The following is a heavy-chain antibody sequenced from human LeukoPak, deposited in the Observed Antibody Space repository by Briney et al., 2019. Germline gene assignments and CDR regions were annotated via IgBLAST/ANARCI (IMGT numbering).Heavy chain of an antibody. Sequence: SETLSLTCTVPGGSISSGSYYWSWIRQPAGKGLEWIGRIYTSGRTNYNPSLKSGVTISVDTSKNQFSLKLSSVTAADTAVYYCARETDSSGYYYWFDPWGQGTLVTVSS. CDR3: ARETDSSGYYYWFDP. J-gene: IGHJ5*02. V-gene: IGHV4-61*02. D-gene: IGHD3-22*01. CDR2: IYTSGRT. CDR1: GGSISSGSYY.